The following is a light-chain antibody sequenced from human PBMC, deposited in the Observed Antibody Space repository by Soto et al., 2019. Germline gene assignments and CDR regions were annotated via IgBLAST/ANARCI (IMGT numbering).Light chain of an antibody. CDR3: SLYTRANAYV. J-gene: IGLJ1*01. Sequence: QSALTQAPCVSGSPGQSVTISCTGTSADFVGYNRVSWYQQPPGTAPKLMIYEVSKRPSGVPDRFSGSKSGNTASLTISGLQAADEADYYCSLYTRANAYVFATWPKAIVL. V-gene: IGLV2-18*01. CDR1: SADFVGYNR. CDR2: EVS.